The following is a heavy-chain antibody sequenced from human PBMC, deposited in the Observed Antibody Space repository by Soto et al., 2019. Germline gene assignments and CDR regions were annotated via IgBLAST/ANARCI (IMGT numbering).Heavy chain of an antibody. D-gene: IGHD3-3*01. CDR2: IFYTGST. Sequence: ETLSLTCTVSGGSVSYGSYYWSWIRQPPGKGLEWIGYIFYTGSTKYNPSLKSRVSISVDTSRNHFSLKLSSVTAADTAVYYCARGCTIFGVGGNWFDPWGQGTLVTVSS. V-gene: IGHV4-61*03. CDR1: GGSVSYGSYY. J-gene: IGHJ5*02. CDR3: ARGCTIFGVGGNWFDP.